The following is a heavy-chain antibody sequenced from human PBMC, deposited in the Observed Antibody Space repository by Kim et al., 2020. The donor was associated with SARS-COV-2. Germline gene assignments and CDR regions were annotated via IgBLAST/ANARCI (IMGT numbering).Heavy chain of an antibody. CDR2: ISGSGGST. V-gene: IGHV3-23*01. D-gene: IGHD3-3*01. CDR3: AKECDFWSGYYRADYYYYYGMDV. Sequence: GGSLSLSCAASGFTFSSYAMSWVRQAPGKGLEWVSAISGSGGSTYYADSVKSRFTISRDNSKNTLYLQMNSLRAEDTAVYYCAKECDFWSGYYRADYYYYYGMDVWGQGTTVTVSS. J-gene: IGHJ6*02. CDR1: GFTFSSYA.